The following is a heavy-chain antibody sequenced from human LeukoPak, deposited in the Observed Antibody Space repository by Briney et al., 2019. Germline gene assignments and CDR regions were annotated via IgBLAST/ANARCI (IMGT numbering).Heavy chain of an antibody. CDR2: IRDDGSDK. CDR1: GFTFSSYW. D-gene: IGHD6-19*01. CDR3: ARILSSAWGELGY. J-gene: IGHJ4*02. V-gene: IGHV3-30*02. Sequence: GGSLRLSCAASGFTFSSYWMHWVRQAPGKGLEWVAFIRDDGSDKYYADSVKGRFTISRDNSKNTLYLQMNSLRAEETAVYYCARILSSAWGELGYWGQGTLVTVSS.